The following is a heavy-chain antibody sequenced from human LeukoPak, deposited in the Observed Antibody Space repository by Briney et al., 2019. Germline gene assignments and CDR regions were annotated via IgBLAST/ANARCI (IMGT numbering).Heavy chain of an antibody. D-gene: IGHD5-18*01. CDR1: GFTFGSYA. V-gene: IGHV3-23*01. CDR3: GKTTAGYSSGQKPAWPVDY. J-gene: IGHJ4*02. CDR2: IFGSGGSP. Sequence: PGGSLRLSCEASGFTFGSYAMYWVRQAPGKGLEWVAGIFGSGGSPHYADSVKGRFTISRDNSRNTVHLQINSLRAEDTAVYYCGKTTAGYSSGQKPAWPVDYWGQGTLVTVSS.